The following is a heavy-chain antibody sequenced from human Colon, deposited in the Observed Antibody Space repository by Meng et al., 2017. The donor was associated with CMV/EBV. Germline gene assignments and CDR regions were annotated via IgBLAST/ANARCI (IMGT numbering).Heavy chain of an antibody. D-gene: IGHD3-9*01. CDR1: GFTLSTYT. V-gene: IGHV3-21*01. CDR2: ITSSSHVI. Sequence: GGSLRLSCEASGFTLSTYTMIWVRQAPGKGLEWVSSITSSSHVINYADSVKGRFTIPRDNAKRSLYLQMTDLRAEDTAVYYCARRNYYNILTDHGPFDLWGQGTLVTVSS. J-gene: IGHJ4*02. CDR3: ARRNYYNILTDHGPFDL.